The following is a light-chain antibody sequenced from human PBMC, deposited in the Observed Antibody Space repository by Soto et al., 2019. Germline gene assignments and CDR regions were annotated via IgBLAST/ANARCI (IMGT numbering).Light chain of an antibody. CDR1: SSDFGGYNY. J-gene: IGLJ1*01. Sequence: QSVLTQPASVSGSPGQSITISCTGTSSDFGGYNYVSWYQQHPGKAPKLMIYDVSNRPSGVSNRFSGSKSGNTASLTISGLQAEDAADYYCSSYTSSSTLDVFGTGTKVTVL. V-gene: IGLV2-14*01. CDR3: SSYTSSSTLDV. CDR2: DVS.